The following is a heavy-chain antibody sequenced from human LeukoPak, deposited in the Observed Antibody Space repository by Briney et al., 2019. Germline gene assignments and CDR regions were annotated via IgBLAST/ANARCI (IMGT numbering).Heavy chain of an antibody. Sequence: SETLSLTCTVSGYSISSGSYYWSWIRQPAGKGLEWIGRIYTSGSTNYNPSLKSRVTISVDTSKNQFSLKLSSVTAADTAVYYCARRGTRVRGVILPLNWFDPWGQGTLVTVSS. D-gene: IGHD3-10*01. V-gene: IGHV4-61*02. CDR2: IYTSGST. J-gene: IGHJ5*02. CDR3: ARRGTRVRGVILPLNWFDP. CDR1: GYSISSGSYY.